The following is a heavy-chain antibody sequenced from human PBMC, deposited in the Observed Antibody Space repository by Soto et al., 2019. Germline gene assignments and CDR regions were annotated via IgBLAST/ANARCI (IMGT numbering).Heavy chain of an antibody. Sequence: GGSLRLSCAASGFTFSSYSMNWVRQAPGKGLEWVSSISSSSSYIYYADSVKGRFTISRDNAKNSLYLQMNSLRAEDTAVYYCARAPGVVVPAAILGSSWFGPWGQGTLVTVSS. J-gene: IGHJ5*02. D-gene: IGHD2-2*02. CDR1: GFTFSSYS. CDR2: ISSSSSYI. CDR3: ARAPGVVVPAAILGSSWFGP. V-gene: IGHV3-21*01.